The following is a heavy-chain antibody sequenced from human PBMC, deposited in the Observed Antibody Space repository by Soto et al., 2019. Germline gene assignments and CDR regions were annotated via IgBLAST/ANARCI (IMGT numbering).Heavy chain of an antibody. Sequence: QVQLVESGGCVVQPGRSLRLSCAASGFTFSRYAMHWVRQAPGKGLEWVAVISYDGSNKYYADSVKGRFTISRDNAKNTLYLQMNGLRAEDTAVYYCARDSVADTIDYWCQGTLGTVSS. D-gene: IGHD6-19*01. J-gene: IGHJ4*02. CDR1: GFTFSRYA. CDR2: ISYDGSNK. V-gene: IGHV3-30-3*01. CDR3: ARDSVADTIDY.